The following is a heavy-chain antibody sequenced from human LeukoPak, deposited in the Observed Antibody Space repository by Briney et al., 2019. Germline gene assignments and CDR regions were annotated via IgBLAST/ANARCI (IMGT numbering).Heavy chain of an antibody. CDR2: ISWNSGSI. Sequence: GGSLRLSCAASGFTFDDYAMHWVRQAPGKGLEWVSGISWNSGSIGFADSVKGRFTISRDNAKNSLYLQMNSLRAEDTAFYYCAKDGDYGDLDYWGQGTLVTVSS. CDR3: AKDGDYGDLDY. CDR1: GFTFDDYA. D-gene: IGHD4-17*01. V-gene: IGHV3-9*01. J-gene: IGHJ4*02.